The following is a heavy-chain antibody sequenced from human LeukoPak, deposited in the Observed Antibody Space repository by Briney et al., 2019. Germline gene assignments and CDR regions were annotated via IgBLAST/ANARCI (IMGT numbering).Heavy chain of an antibody. CDR2: IKQDGSEK. V-gene: IGHV3-7*01. CDR1: GFTFSSYW. J-gene: IGHJ5*02. D-gene: IGHD2-8*01. CDR3: ARALGYCTNGVCYTWFDP. Sequence: GGSLRLSCAASGFTFSSYWMSWVRQAPGKGLEWVANIKQDGSEKYHVDSVKGRFTISRDNAKNSLYLQMNSLRAEDTAVYYCARALGYCTNGVCYTWFDPWGQGTLVTVSS.